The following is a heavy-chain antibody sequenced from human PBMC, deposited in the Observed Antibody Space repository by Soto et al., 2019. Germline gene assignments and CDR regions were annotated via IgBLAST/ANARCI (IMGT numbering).Heavy chain of an antibody. CDR3: ARSTVAAAGTDYFDY. D-gene: IGHD6-13*01. CDR1: GYSFTSYW. Sequence: GESLKISCNGSGYSFTSYWISWVRQMPGKGLEWMGRIDPSDSYTNYSPSFQGHVTISADKSISTAYLQWSSLKASDTAMYYCARSTVAAAGTDYFDYWGQGTLVTVSS. J-gene: IGHJ4*02. V-gene: IGHV5-10-1*01. CDR2: IDPSDSYT.